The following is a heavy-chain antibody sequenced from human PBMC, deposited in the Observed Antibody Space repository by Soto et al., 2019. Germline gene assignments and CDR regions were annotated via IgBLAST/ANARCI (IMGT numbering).Heavy chain of an antibody. J-gene: IGHJ1*01. CDR3: AKSTGYSHP. Sequence: PSQTLSLTCVISGDSVSSNSAAWNWIRQSASRGLEWLGRTYFRSKWYNDYALAVKSRITINPDTSKNQFSLQLNSVTPEDTAVDYCAKSTGYSHPWGQGTLVTVPS. CDR2: TYFRSKWYN. V-gene: IGHV6-1*01. CDR1: GDSVSSNSAA.